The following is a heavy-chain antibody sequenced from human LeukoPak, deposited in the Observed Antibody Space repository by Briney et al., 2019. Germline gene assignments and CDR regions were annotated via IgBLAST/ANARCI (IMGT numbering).Heavy chain of an antibody. J-gene: IGHJ4*02. Sequence: AGGSLRLSCVASGFIFSDLEMHWVRQAPGKGLEWISFISETGSTIYYAGSVTGRFTISRDNAKNSLYLQMDSLRDEDTALYYCVRGYTPDYCSQGALLTVSS. D-gene: IGHD5-18*01. CDR2: ISETGSTI. V-gene: IGHV3-48*03. CDR3: VRGYTPDY. CDR1: GFIFSDLE.